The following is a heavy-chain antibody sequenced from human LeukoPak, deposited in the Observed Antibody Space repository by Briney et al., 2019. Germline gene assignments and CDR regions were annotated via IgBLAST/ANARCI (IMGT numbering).Heavy chain of an antibody. Sequence: GGSLRLSCAASGFTFSSYGMHWVRQAPGKGLEWVAVISVDGSNEYYADSVKGRFTISRDNAKNSLYLQMNSLRAEDTAVYYCATTYYDILTGYSLDYWGQGTLVTVSS. CDR2: ISVDGSNE. D-gene: IGHD3-9*01. V-gene: IGHV3-30*03. J-gene: IGHJ4*02. CDR3: ATTYYDILTGYSLDY. CDR1: GFTFSSYG.